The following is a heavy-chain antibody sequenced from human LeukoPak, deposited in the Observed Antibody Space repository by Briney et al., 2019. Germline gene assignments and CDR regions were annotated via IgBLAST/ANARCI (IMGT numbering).Heavy chain of an antibody. CDR1: GFAFSSYG. V-gene: IGHV3-30*03. CDR2: ISYDGSNE. J-gene: IGHJ6*03. CDR3: ARDRMMDYYYYYYMDV. D-gene: IGHD2-15*01. Sequence: GGSLRLSCAASGFAFSSYGMHWLRQAPGKGLEWMAVISYDGSNEYYADSVKGRFTISRDNAKNSLYLQMNSLRAEDTAVYYCARDRMMDYYYYYYMDVWGKGTTVTVSS.